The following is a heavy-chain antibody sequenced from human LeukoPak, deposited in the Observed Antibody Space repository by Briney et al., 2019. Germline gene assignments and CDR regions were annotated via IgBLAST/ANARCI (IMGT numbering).Heavy chain of an antibody. D-gene: IGHD5-12*01. CDR1: GYSFTSYW. CDR3: ARPRGYDRSGIPKYFDY. V-gene: IGHV5-51*01. Sequence: GESLKISCKGSGYSFTSYWIGWVRQMPGKGLEWMGIIYPGDPDTRYSPSFQGQVTISADKSISTAYLQWSSLKASDTAMYYCARPRGYDRSGIPKYFDYWGQGTLVTVSS. J-gene: IGHJ4*02. CDR2: IYPGDPDT.